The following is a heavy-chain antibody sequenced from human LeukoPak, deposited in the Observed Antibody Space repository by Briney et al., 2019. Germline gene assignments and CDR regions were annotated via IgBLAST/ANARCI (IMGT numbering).Heavy chain of an antibody. J-gene: IGHJ3*01. D-gene: IGHD3-10*01. CDR1: GITFNTYS. CDR3: SSRFYGSGNF. Sequence: GGSLRLSCTASGITFNTYSMNWVRQAPGKGLEWISYISSSGSAIYYADSVKGRFTISRDNAKNSLYLQMNSLRAEDTAVYYCSSRFYGSGNFWGQGTMVTVSS. V-gene: IGHV3-48*04. CDR2: ISSSGSAI.